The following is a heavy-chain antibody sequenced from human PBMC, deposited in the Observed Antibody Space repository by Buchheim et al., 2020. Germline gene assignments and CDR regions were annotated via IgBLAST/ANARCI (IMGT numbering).Heavy chain of an antibody. J-gene: IGHJ6*02. D-gene: IGHD3-10*01. V-gene: IGHV4-4*02. CDR1: GGSTSSSAW. Sequence: QVQLQESGPGLVRPSGTLSLTCAVSGGSTSSSAWWSWVRQPPGKGLEWIGEIYHSITTNYNPSLKSRVTISVDKSKNQFSPKLTSVTAADTAVYHCARDHGSGRGMDVWGQGTT. CDR2: IYHSITT. CDR3: ARDHGSGRGMDV.